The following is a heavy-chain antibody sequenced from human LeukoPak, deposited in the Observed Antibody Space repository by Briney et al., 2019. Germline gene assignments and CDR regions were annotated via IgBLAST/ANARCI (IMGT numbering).Heavy chain of an antibody. D-gene: IGHD1-1*01. CDR3: TRLAPGTGT. CDR1: GFTLSSFW. V-gene: IGHV3-74*01. Sequence: GGSLTLSCAASGFTLSSFWIHWVRRAPGRGLVWVSRISGDGSNTYYADSVKGRFTISRDNAKNTLYLQMNSLRAEDTAVYYCTRLAPGTGTWGQGTLVTVSS. CDR2: ISGDGSNT. J-gene: IGHJ5*02.